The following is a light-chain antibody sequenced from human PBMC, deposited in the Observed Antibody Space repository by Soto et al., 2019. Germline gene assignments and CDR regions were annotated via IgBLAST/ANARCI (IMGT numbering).Light chain of an antibody. J-gene: IGLJ1*01. CDR1: SRDVGGYNY. Sequence: ALTQALSTSVSPAQSAAIACTGTSRDVGGYNYVSVYQLHPSKAPKHTRYAVNKRTSGVPDRFTGSKSGNTASLTVTGLKAEDEGAYCCCSDAGSRTSFGTGPKLPV. V-gene: IGLV2-8*01. CDR3: CSDAGSRTS. CDR2: AVN.